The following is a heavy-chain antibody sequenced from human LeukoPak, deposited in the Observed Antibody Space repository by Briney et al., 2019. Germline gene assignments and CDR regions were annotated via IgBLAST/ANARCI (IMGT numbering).Heavy chain of an antibody. V-gene: IGHV3-48*01. CDR1: GFTFSSYS. CDR2: ISSSSSTI. CDR3: ARDGVFGVVRVQYYMDV. Sequence: GGSLRLSCAASGFTFSSYSMNWVRQAPGKGLEWVSYISSSSSTIYYAGSVKGRFTISRDNAKNSLYLQMNSLRAEDTAVYYCARDGVFGVVRVQYYMDVWGKGTTVTVSS. J-gene: IGHJ6*03. D-gene: IGHD3-3*01.